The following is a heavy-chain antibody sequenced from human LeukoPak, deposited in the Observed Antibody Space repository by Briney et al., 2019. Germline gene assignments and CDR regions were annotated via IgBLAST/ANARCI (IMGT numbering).Heavy chain of an antibody. Sequence: GGSLRLSCAASGFSFSSTWMHWVRQVPGRGLEWVSAISGSAARTFYADSVKGRFTISRDNSKNTLSLQMNSLRAEDTAVYYCAKRGPGSPESGKYYFDYWGQGTLVTVSS. CDR1: GFSFSSTW. D-gene: IGHD3-10*01. J-gene: IGHJ4*02. CDR2: ISGSAART. CDR3: AKRGPGSPESGKYYFDY. V-gene: IGHV3-23*01.